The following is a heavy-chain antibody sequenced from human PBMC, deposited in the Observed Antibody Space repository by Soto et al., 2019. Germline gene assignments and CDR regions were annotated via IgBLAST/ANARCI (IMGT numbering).Heavy chain of an antibody. CDR2: VYSSGGT. D-gene: IGHD3-3*01. CDR3: ARGKRFSDWFDP. V-gene: IGHV4-4*07. CDR1: GSSMSSYY. J-gene: IGHJ5*02. Sequence: SETLSLTCTVSGSSMSSYYWTWIRQPAGKGLEWIGRVYSSGGTHYNPSLKSRVTISLDKSKNQFSLRLLSVTDADTAVYYCARGKRFSDWFDPWGQRNLVTVSS.